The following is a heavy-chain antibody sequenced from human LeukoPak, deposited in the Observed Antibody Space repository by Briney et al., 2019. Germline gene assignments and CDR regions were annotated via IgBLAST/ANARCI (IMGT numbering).Heavy chain of an antibody. J-gene: IGHJ4*02. CDR1: GYSFTSYW. Sequence: GESLKISCKGSGYSFTSYWLGWVRQMPGKGLEWMGIIYPGDSDTRYSPSFQGQVTISADKSISTAYLQWSSLKASDTAMYYCARQSRWFGELSQLDYWGQGTLVTVSS. CDR2: IYPGDSDT. V-gene: IGHV5-51*01. CDR3: ARQSRWFGELSQLDY. D-gene: IGHD3-10*01.